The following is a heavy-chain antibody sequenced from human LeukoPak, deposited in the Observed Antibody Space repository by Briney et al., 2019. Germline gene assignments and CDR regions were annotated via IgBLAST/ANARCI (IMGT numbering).Heavy chain of an antibody. V-gene: IGHV3-7*05. D-gene: IGHD2-15*01. CDR1: GLTFSTYW. CDR3: ATRCGSCSSGDY. J-gene: IGHJ4*02. Sequence: PGGSLRLSCAGSGLTFSTYWITWVRQAPGKGLEWVAHINQDGSEKYYVDSVKGRFTISRDNAKNSLYLQMNSLRAEDTAVYYCATRCGSCSSGDYWGQGTLVTVSS. CDR2: INQDGSEK.